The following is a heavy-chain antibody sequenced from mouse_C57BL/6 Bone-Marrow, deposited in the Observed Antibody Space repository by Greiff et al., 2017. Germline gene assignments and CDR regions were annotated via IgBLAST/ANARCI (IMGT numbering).Heavy chain of an antibody. CDR2: IYPTSGRT. CDR1: GYTFTSYW. Sequence: VQLQQPGAELVKPGASVKMSCKASGYTFTSYWITWVKQRPGQGLEWIGDIYPTSGRTNYNEKFKSKAILTVDTSSNTAYMQLSSLTSEDSAVFYGARSGQLGRSLDYWGQGTTLTVSS. CDR3: ARSGQLGRSLDY. V-gene: IGHV1-55*01. J-gene: IGHJ2*01. D-gene: IGHD4-1*02.